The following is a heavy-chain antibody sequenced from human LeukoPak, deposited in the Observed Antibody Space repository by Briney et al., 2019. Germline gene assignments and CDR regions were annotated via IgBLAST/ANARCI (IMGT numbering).Heavy chain of an antibody. CDR2: IYSGGDT. J-gene: IGHJ5*02. D-gene: IGHD4/OR15-4a*01. Sequence: GGSLRLSCAASGFTVSNNYMNWVRQAPGKGLEWVSLIYSGGDTHYADSVKGRFTISRDSPKNTLYLQMNSLRAEDTAVYYCARDPPAVRTNTYAWGQGTLVTVSS. CDR1: GFTVSNNY. V-gene: IGHV3-66*01. CDR3: ARDPPAVRTNTYA.